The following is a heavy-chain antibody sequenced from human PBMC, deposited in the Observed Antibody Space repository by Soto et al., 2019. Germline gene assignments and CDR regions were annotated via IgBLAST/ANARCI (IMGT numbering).Heavy chain of an antibody. J-gene: IGHJ4*02. V-gene: IGHV3-48*02. CDR2: ITRSSSPI. Sequence: SLRLSCAASGFTFSSYSMNWVRQAPGKGLEWVSYITRSSSPIYYADSVKGRFNIYRDNGKNSLYLQMNSLRDEDTAVYYCARLYTSGWYFDHWGQGTLVTVSS. CDR1: GFTFSSYS. CDR3: ARLYTSGWYFDH. D-gene: IGHD6-19*01.